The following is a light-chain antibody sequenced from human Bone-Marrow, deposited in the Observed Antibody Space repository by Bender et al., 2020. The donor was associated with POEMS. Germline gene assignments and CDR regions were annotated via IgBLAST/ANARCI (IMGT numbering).Light chain of an antibody. V-gene: IGLV2-14*03. CDR1: TSDVGGYNY. CDR2: DVT. CDR3: ASYTTSSTLI. Sequence: QSALTQPASVSGSPGQSITISCTGTTSDVGGYNYVSWYQQHPDKAPQLLIYDVTYRPSGVSSRFSGSKSGKTASLTISGLQTEDEGDYYCASYTTSSTLIFGGGTRLTVL. J-gene: IGLJ2*01.